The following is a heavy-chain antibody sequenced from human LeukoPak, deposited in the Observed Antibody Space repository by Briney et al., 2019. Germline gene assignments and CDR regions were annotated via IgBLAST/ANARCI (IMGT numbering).Heavy chain of an antibody. CDR3: AREVVAAAGTVDY. V-gene: IGHV4-59*01. CDR2: MHYSGST. J-gene: IGHJ4*02. CDR1: GDSISSYN. D-gene: IGHD6-13*01. Sequence: SETLSLTCTVSGDSISSYNWSWIRQPPGKGLEWMGYMHYSGSTNYNPSLKSRVTISVDTSKNQFSLILSSVTTADTAVYYCAREVVAAAGTVDYWGQGTLVTVSS.